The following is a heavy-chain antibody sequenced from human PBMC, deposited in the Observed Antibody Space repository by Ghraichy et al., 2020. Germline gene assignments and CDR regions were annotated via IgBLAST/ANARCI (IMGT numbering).Heavy chain of an antibody. CDR1: GFTFSSYA. Sequence: GESLNISCAASGFTFSSYAMSWVRQAPGKGLEWVSASSGSGGSTYYADSVKGRFTISRDNSKSTLYLQMNSLRAEDTAVYYCAKENSGYAPSTFGYWGQGTLVTVSS. CDR2: SSGSGGST. V-gene: IGHV3-23*01. CDR3: AKENSGYAPSTFGY. D-gene: IGHD5-12*01. J-gene: IGHJ4*02.